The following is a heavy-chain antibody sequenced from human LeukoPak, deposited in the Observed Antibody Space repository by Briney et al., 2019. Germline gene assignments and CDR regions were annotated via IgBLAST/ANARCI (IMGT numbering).Heavy chain of an antibody. V-gene: IGHV1-2*02. D-gene: IGHD2-2*01. J-gene: IGHJ4*02. CDR2: INPNSGGT. Sequence: PEASEKVSCKASGYTFAGYRTHWVRQAPGQGLEWMGWINPNSGGTNYAQRFQGRVTMTRDTSISTAYMELSRLRSDDTAVYYCAKDVGEFCSSTNCYASDYWGQGTLVTVSS. CDR1: GYTFAGYR. CDR3: AKDVGEFCSSTNCYASDY.